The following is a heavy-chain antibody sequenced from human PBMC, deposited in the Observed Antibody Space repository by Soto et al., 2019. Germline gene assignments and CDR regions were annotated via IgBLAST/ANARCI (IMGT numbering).Heavy chain of an antibody. J-gene: IGHJ6*02. CDR3: ARPHYNWNDLDYGMDV. CDR2: IDPSDSYT. CDR1: GYSFTSYW. Sequence: GESLKISCKGSGYSFTSYWISWVRQMPGKGLEWMGRIDPSDSYTNYSPSFQGHVTISADKSISTAYLQWSSLKASDTAMYYCARPHYNWNDLDYGMDVWGQGTTVTVS. V-gene: IGHV5-10-1*01. D-gene: IGHD1-1*01.